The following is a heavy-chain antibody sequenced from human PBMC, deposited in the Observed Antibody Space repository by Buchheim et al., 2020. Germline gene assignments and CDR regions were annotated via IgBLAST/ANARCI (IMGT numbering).Heavy chain of an antibody. D-gene: IGHD3-22*01. J-gene: IGHJ4*02. V-gene: IGHV3-30*03. CDR1: GFTFSSYG. CDR3: ARSPRDYDSSGYYPPIDY. Sequence: QVQLVESGGGVVQPGRSLRLSCAASGFTFSSYGMHWVRQAPGKGLEWVAVISYDGSNKYYADSVKGRFTISRDNSKNTLYLQMNSLRAEDTAVYYCARSPRDYDSSGYYPPIDYWGQGTL. CDR2: ISYDGSNK.